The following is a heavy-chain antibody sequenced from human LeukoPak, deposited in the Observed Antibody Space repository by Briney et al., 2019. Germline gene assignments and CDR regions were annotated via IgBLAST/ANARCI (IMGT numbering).Heavy chain of an antibody. CDR2: IWYDGSNK. V-gene: IGHV3-33*03. CDR1: GFTFSSYG. D-gene: IGHD6-19*01. J-gene: IGHJ4*02. Sequence: GRSLRLSCAASGFTFSSYGMHWVRQAPGKGLEWVAVIWYDGSNKYYADSVKGRFTISRDNAKNSLYLQMNSLRVEDTAVYYCATSQSSVAGIVGDWGQGTLVTVSS. CDR3: ATSQSSVAGIVGD.